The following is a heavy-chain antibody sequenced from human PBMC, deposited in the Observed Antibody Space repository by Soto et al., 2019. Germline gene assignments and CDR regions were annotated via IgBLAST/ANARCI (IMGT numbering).Heavy chain of an antibody. CDR1: GGSFSGYY. CDR2: INHGRST. Sequence: SETLSLTCAVYGGSFSGYYWSWIRQPPGKGLEWIGEINHGRSTNYNPSLKSRVTISVDTSKNQYSLKLSSVTAADTAVYYCARAYSSSWFYYYGMDVWGQGTTVTVSS. D-gene: IGHD6-13*01. V-gene: IGHV4-34*01. CDR3: ARAYSSSWFYYYGMDV. J-gene: IGHJ6*02.